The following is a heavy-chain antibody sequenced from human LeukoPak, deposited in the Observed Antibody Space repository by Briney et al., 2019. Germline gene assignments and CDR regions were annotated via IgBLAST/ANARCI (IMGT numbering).Heavy chain of an antibody. D-gene: IGHD4-17*01. Sequence: SVTVSCTASGGTFSSYAISWARQAPGQGLEWMGGIIPIFGTANYAQKFQGRVTITADESTSTAYMELSSLRSEDTAVYYCARSGDYVGSNWFDPWGQGTLVTVSS. J-gene: IGHJ5*02. CDR3: ARSGDYVGSNWFDP. CDR1: GGTFSSYA. V-gene: IGHV1-69*13. CDR2: IIPIFGTA.